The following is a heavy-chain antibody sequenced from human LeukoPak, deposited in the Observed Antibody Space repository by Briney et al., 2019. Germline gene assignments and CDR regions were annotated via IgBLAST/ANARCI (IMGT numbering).Heavy chain of an antibody. J-gene: IGHJ4*02. D-gene: IGHD4-17*01. Sequence: GGSLRLSCAASGFTFSSYAMSWVRQAPGKGLEWVSAISGSGGSTYYADSVKGRFTISRDNSKNTLHLQMNSLRVEDTAVYYCAKGHTDYGTGFDLWGQGTLVIVSS. CDR3: AKGHTDYGTGFDL. V-gene: IGHV3-23*01. CDR1: GFTFSSYA. CDR2: ISGSGGST.